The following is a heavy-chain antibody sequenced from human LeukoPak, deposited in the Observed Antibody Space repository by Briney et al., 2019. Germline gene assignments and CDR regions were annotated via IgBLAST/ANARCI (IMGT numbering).Heavy chain of an antibody. J-gene: IGHJ4*02. CDR1: GGSFSGYY. D-gene: IGHD3-22*01. V-gene: IGHV4-59*12. CDR3: ARGRSYYDSTGYAY. CDR2: IYYSGST. Sequence: SETLSLTCAVYGGSFSGYYWSWIRQPPGKGLEWIGYIYYSGSTNYNPSLKSRVTISVDTSKNQFSLKLTSMSAADTAVYYCARGRSYYDSTGYAYWGQGTQVTVSS.